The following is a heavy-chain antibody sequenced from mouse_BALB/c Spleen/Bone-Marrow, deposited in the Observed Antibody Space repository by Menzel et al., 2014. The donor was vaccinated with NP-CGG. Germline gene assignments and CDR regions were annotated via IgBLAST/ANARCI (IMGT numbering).Heavy chain of an antibody. V-gene: IGHV1-7*01. CDR1: GYTFTSYW. J-gene: IGHJ2*01. D-gene: IGHD2-12*01. CDR3: ARWGDDGTFDY. Sequence: VQLQQSGAELAEPGASVKMSRKASGYTFTSYWMHWVKQRPGQGLEWIGYINPSTGYTEYNQKFKDKATLTADKSSSTAYMQLSSLTSGDSAVYYCARWGDDGTFDYWGQGTTLTVSS. CDR2: INPSTGYT.